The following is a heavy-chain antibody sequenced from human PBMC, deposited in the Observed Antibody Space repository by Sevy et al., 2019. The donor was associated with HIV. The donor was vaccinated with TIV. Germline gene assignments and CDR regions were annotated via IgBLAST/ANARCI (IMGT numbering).Heavy chain of an antibody. CDR3: AKAWIGGAVAGPVDY. Sequence: GGSLRLSCAASGFTFSNFGMNWVRQAPGKGLEWVSYISSSGTTIYYADSVKGRFTISRDNSKNTLYLQMNSLRAEDTAVYYCAKAWIGGAVAGPVDYWGQGTLVTVSS. CDR2: ISSSGTTI. J-gene: IGHJ4*02. D-gene: IGHD6-19*01. CDR1: GFTFSNFG. V-gene: IGHV3-48*01.